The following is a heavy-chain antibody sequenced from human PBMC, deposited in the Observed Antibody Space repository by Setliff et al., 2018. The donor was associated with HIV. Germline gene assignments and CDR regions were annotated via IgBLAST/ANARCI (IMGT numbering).Heavy chain of an antibody. V-gene: IGHV4-61*09. J-gene: IGHJ4*02. Sequence: ASETLSLTCTVSGGSISSGSYYWSWIRQPAGKGLEWIGHIFTSGTTNHNPSLKSRVTISVNMSKNQLSLKLNSVTAADTAVYYCARLDVDIAMAPDYWGQGMLVTVSS. CDR3: ARLDVDIAMAPDY. CDR2: IFTSGTT. D-gene: IGHD5-18*01. CDR1: GGSISSGSYY.